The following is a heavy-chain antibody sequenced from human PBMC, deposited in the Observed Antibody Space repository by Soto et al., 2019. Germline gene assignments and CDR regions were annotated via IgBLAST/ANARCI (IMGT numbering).Heavy chain of an antibody. CDR1: GNRFTSYW. CDR2: IDPSDSYT. J-gene: IGHJ6*02. Sequence: XGSLKVSWKCSGNRFTSYWISLVLQMPGKGLEWMGRIDPSDSYTNYSPSFQGHVTISADKSISTAYLQWSSLKASDTAMYYCARIVGYCSSTSCPYGMDVWGQGTTVTVSS. V-gene: IGHV5-10-1*01. CDR3: ARIVGYCSSTSCPYGMDV. D-gene: IGHD2-2*01.